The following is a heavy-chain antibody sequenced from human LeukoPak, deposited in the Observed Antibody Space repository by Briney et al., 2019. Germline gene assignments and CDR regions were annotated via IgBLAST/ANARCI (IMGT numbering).Heavy chain of an antibody. CDR1: GYTFTSYG. V-gene: IGHV1-18*01. CDR2: ISAYNGNT. CDR3: ARDGRHVLLWFGELLYDY. Sequence: ASVKVSCKASGYTFTSYGISWVRQAPGQGLEWMGWISAYNGNTNYAQKLQGRVTMTTDTSTSTAYMELRSLRPDDTAVYYCARDGRHVLLWFGELLYDYWGQGTLVTVSS. D-gene: IGHD3-10*01. J-gene: IGHJ4*02.